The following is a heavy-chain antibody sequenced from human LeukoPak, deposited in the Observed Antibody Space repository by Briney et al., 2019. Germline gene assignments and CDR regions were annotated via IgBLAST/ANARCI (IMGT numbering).Heavy chain of an antibody. J-gene: IGHJ4*02. Sequence: GGSLRPSCAPSGFPFSSSAMSWVRHTPANGLEWVSSITGDGVTTYYADSVKGRFTISRDNSKNILFLQMNSLGAEDSASYFCAKERRRVDTSMIRSYDFDYWGQGTPVTVSS. V-gene: IGHV3-23*01. D-gene: IGHD3-16*01. CDR2: ITGDGVTT. CDR3: AKERRRVDTSMIRSYDFDY. CDR1: GFPFSSSA.